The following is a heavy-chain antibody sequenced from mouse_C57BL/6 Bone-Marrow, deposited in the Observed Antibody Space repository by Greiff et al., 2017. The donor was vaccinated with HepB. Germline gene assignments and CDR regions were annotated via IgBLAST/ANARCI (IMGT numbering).Heavy chain of an antibody. V-gene: IGHV14-4*01. J-gene: IGHJ3*01. CDR1: GFNIKDDY. D-gene: IGHD1-1*01. CDR3: TTTVPWFAY. CDR2: IDPENGDT. Sequence: QQSGAELVRPGASVKLSCTASGFNIKDDYMHWVKQRPEQGLEWIGWIDPENGDTEYASKFQGKATITADTSSNTAYLQLSSLTSEDTAVYYCTTTVPWFAYWGQGTLVTVSA.